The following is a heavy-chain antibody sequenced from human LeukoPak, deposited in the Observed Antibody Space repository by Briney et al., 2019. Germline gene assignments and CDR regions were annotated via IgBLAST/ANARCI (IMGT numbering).Heavy chain of an antibody. V-gene: IGHV4-30-2*01. Sequence: SETLSLTCAVSGGSISSGGYSWSWIRQPPGKGLEWIGYIYHSGSTYYNPSLKSRVTISVDRSKNQLSLKLSSVTAADTAVYYCARGVTTEWFDPWGQGTLVTVSS. CDR3: ARGVTTEWFDP. CDR2: IYHSGST. D-gene: IGHD4-17*01. J-gene: IGHJ5*02. CDR1: GGSISSGGYS.